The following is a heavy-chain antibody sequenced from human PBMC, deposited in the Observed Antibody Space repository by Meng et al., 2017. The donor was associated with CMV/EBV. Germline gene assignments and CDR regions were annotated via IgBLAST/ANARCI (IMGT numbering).Heavy chain of an antibody. CDR1: GGSISSSSYY. Sequence: SETLSLTCTVSGGSISSSSYYWGWIRQPPGKGLEWIGSIYYSGSTYYNPSLKSRGTISVDTSKNQFSLKLSSVTAADTAVYYGARGPGYSGSYPLYWGQGTLVTVSS. V-gene: IGHV4-39*07. D-gene: IGHD5-12*01. CDR2: IYYSGST. CDR3: ARGPGYSGSYPLY. J-gene: IGHJ4*02.